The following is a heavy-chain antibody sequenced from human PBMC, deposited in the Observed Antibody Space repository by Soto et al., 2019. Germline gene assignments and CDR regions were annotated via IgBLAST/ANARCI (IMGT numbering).Heavy chain of an antibody. D-gene: IGHD2-8*02. J-gene: IGHJ4*02. CDR1: GLTFNSHG. CDR2: ISSNGKQK. CDR3: AKDRTYTWSFEN. Sequence: QVQLVESGGGVVQPGTSLRLSCAASGLTFNSHGMHWVRQAPGKGLEWVAVISSNGKQKYYADSVEGRITISRDDSKSMVYLQMNSLGTEDTAVYYCAKDRTYTWSFENWGQGTLVTVSS. V-gene: IGHV3-30*18.